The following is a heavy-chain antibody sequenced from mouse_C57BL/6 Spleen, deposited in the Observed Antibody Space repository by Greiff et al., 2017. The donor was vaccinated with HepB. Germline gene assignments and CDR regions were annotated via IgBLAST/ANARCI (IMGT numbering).Heavy chain of an antibody. CDR1: GYTFTSYW. V-gene: IGHV1-64*01. Sequence: QVHVKQPGAELVKPGASVKLSCKASGYTFTSYWMHWVKQRPGQGLEWIGMIHPNSGSTNYNEKFKSKATLTVDKSSSTAYMQLSSLTSEDSAVYYCARGHYDYAWFAYWGQGTLVTVSA. CDR3: ARGHYDYAWFAY. J-gene: IGHJ3*01. CDR2: IHPNSGST. D-gene: IGHD2-4*01.